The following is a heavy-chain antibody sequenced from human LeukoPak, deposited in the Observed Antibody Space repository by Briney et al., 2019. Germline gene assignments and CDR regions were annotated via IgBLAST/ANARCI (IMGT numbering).Heavy chain of an antibody. CDR2: IIPILGIA. CDR3: ARERYSSSSGFDP. D-gene: IGHD6-6*01. CDR1: GGTFSSYA. Sequence: SVEVSCKASGGTFSSYAISWVRQAPGQGLEWMGRIIPILGIANYAQKFQGRVTITADKSTSTAYMELSSLGSEDTAVYYCARERYSSSSGFDPWGQGTLVTVSS. V-gene: IGHV1-69*04. J-gene: IGHJ5*02.